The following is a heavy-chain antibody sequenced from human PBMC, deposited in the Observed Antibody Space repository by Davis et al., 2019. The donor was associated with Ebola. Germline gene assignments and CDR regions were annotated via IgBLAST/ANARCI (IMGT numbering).Heavy chain of an antibody. D-gene: IGHD3-16*01. CDR3: ARGTLYGPPDY. V-gene: IGHV3-13*01. Sequence: GESLKISCAASGFTFSTYDMNWVRQATGKGLEWVSAIGTAGDTYYPGPVKGRFTISRENAKNSLYLQMNSLRAGDTAVYYCARGTLYGPPDYWGQGTLVTVSS. CDR2: IGTAGDT. CDR1: GFTFSTYD. J-gene: IGHJ4*02.